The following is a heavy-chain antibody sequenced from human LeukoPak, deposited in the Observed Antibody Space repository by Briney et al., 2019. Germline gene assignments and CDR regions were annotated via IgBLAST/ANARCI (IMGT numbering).Heavy chain of an antibody. CDR3: ARWLDCSSTSCLPPLNWFDP. CDR1: GGSISSYY. J-gene: IGHJ5*02. CDR2: IYYSGST. Sequence: KPSETLSLTCTVSGGSISSYYWSWIRQPPGKGLEWIGYIYYSGSTNYNPSLKSRVTISVDTSKNQFSLKLSSVTAADTAVYYCARWLDCSSTSCLPPLNWFDPWGQGTLVTVSS. V-gene: IGHV4-59*08. D-gene: IGHD2-2*01.